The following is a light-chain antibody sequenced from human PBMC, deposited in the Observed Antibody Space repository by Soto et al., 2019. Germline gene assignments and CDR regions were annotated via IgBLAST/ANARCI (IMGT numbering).Light chain of an antibody. V-gene: IGKV1-5*03. J-gene: IGKJ4*01. CDR3: QQYDGYPLT. CDR2: KTS. Sequence: DLQMTQSPSTLSASVGDRVTITCRASQSISNWLAWYQQKPGKAPKLLIYKTSSLQTGVPSRFSGSGSGTEFTLTINDLQPDDFATYYCQQYDGYPLTFGGGTKVDI. CDR1: QSISNW.